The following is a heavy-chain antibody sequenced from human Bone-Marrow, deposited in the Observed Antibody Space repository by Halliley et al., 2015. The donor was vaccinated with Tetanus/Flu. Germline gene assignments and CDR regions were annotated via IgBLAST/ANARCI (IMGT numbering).Heavy chain of an antibody. Sequence: QLVQSGAEVKKPGESLKISCKAFGYSFTSYWIGWVRQMPGKGLEWMGIIYPGDSDARYSPSFKGQVTISVDKSISTAYLQWSSLKASDTAMYYCARSSSEYQLLFWFDPWGQGTLVTVTS. CDR2: IYPGDSDA. J-gene: IGHJ5*02. CDR1: GYSFTSYW. V-gene: IGHV5-51*03. D-gene: IGHD2-2*01. CDR3: ARSSSEYQLLFWFDP.